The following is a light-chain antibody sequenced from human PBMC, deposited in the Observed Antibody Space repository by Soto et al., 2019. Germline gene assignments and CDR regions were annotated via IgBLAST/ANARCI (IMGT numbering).Light chain of an antibody. CDR1: HDISTY. J-gene: IGKJ4*01. CDR2: SAS. Sequence: DIQMTQSPSSLSAAVGDRVTITCRASHDISTYLCWYQQRPGKAPKLLMYSASILQSGVPPRFSGSGSGTYFTLTISSLQPEDIATYYCQQSFNTLTFGGGTKVEIK. V-gene: IGKV1-39*01. CDR3: QQSFNTLT.